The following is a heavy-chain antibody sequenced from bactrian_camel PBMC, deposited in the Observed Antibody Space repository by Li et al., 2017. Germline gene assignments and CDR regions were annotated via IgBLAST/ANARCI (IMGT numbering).Heavy chain of an antibody. J-gene: IGHJ4*01. CDR3: AKGPLLWGGTWSLPSNY. Sequence: VQLVESGGGSVQAGGSLRLSCAAPLYIYRNYCIGWFRQAPGKEREGVAAFWGVSERYADSVKGRFTISRDNTKNTLYLQLYSLKTEDTAMYYCAKGPLLWGGTWSLPSNYRGQGTQVTVS. CDR1: LYIYRNYC. D-gene: IGHD6*01. CDR2: FWGVSE. V-gene: IGHV3S1*01.